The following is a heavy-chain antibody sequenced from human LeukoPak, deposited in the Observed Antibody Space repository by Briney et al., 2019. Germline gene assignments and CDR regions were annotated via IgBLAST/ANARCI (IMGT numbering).Heavy chain of an antibody. CDR2: INHSGST. CDR1: GGSFSGYY. CDR3: ARAAAAGNWFDP. J-gene: IGHJ5*02. D-gene: IGHD6-13*01. Sequence: PSETLSLTCVVYGGSFSGYYWSWIRQPPGKGLEWIGEINHSGSTNYNPSLKSRVTISVDTSKNQFSLKLSSVTAADTVVYYCARAAAAGNWFDPWGQGALVTLSS. V-gene: IGHV4-34*01.